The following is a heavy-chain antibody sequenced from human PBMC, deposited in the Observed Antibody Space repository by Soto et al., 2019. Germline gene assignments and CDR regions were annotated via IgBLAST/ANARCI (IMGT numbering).Heavy chain of an antibody. CDR1: GFTFSSYA. CDR2: ISGSGGST. V-gene: IGHV3-23*01. J-gene: IGHJ6*03. CDR3: AKKRLQLWLRQDCYYYMDV. Sequence: EVQLLESGGGLVQPGGSLRLSCAASGFTFSSYAMSWVRQAPGKGLEWVSAISGSGGSTYYADSVKGRFTISRDNSKNTLYLQMNSLRAEDTAVYYCAKKRLQLWLRQDCYYYMDVWGKGTTVTVSS. D-gene: IGHD5-18*01.